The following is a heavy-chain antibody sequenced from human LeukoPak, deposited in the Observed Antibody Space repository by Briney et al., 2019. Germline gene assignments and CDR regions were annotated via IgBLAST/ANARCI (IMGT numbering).Heavy chain of an antibody. CDR1: GYTFTSYD. Sequence: GASVKVSCKASGYTFTSYDINWVRQASGQGLEWIGWMNPNSGNTGYAQKFQGRVTITRNTSIRTAYMELSSLRSEDTAVYYCARVCIVGATIDYWGQGTLVTAPS. J-gene: IGHJ4*02. V-gene: IGHV1-8*03. CDR2: MNPNSGNT. CDR3: ARVCIVGATIDY. D-gene: IGHD1-26*01.